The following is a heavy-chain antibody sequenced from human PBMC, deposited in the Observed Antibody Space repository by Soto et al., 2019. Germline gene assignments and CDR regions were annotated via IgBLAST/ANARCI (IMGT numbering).Heavy chain of an antibody. CDR2: IYWDDDK. Sequence: QITLKESGPTLVKPTQTLTLTCTFSGFSLSTSGVGVGWIRQPPGKALEWLALIYWDDDKRYSPSLKSRLTITKDTSKNPVVLTMTNMDPVDTATYYWAHRQADFWSGYSDYWGQGTLVTVSS. CDR1: GFSLSTSGVG. D-gene: IGHD3-3*01. V-gene: IGHV2-5*02. CDR3: AHRQADFWSGYSDY. J-gene: IGHJ4*02.